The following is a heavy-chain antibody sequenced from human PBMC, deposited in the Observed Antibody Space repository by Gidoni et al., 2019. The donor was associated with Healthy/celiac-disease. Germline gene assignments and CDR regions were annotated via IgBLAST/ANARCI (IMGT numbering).Heavy chain of an antibody. J-gene: IGHJ6*02. Sequence: QLQLQESGPGLVKPSETLSLTCTVSGGSISSSSYYWGWIRQPPGKGLAWIGRIYYSGSTYYNPSLKSRVTISVDTSKNQFSLKLSSVTAADTAVYYCAREGYCSGGSCYRDYYGMDVWGQGTTVTVSS. V-gene: IGHV4-39*02. CDR2: IYYSGST. D-gene: IGHD2-15*01. CDR3: AREGYCSGGSCYRDYYGMDV. CDR1: GGSISSSSYY.